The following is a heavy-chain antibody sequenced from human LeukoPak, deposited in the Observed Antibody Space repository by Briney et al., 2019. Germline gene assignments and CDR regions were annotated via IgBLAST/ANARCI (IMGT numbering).Heavy chain of an antibody. CDR2: ISSSSTYI. CDR3: ARAEGSGSSFDY. CDR1: GFPFRSFS. Sequence: PGGSLRLSCVASGFPFRSFSMNWVRQAPGEGLEWVSSISSSSTYIYYADSVKGRFTISRDNAKNSLYLQMNSLRVEDTAVYYCARAEGSGSSFDYWGQGTLVTVSS. D-gene: IGHD3-10*01. J-gene: IGHJ4*02. V-gene: IGHV3-21*01.